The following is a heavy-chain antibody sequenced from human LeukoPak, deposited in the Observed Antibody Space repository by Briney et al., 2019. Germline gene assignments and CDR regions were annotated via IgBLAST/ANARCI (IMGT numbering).Heavy chain of an antibody. D-gene: IGHD2-21*01. CDR2: IYTSGST. CDR1: GGSISSYY. J-gene: IGHJ5*02. Sequence: SETLSLTCAVSGGSISSYYWIWIRQPAGKGLEWIGRIYTSGSTNYNPSLQSRVTMSVDTSKNQFSLKLSSGTAADTAVYYCARIFPGSWIDPWGQGTLVTVPS. CDR3: ARIFPGSWIDP. V-gene: IGHV4-4*07.